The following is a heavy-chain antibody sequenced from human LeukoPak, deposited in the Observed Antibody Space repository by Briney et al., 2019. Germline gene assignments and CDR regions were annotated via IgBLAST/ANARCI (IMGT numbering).Heavy chain of an antibody. CDR1: GFTFSSYA. V-gene: IGHV3-23*01. J-gene: IGHJ4*02. CDR2: ISGSGGST. CDR3: AKHSRLGYCSSTSCYLSPFDY. Sequence: GGSLRLSCAASGFTFSSYAMSWVRQAPGKGLEWVSAISGSGGSTYYADSVKGRFTISRDNSKNTLYLQMNSLRAEDTAVYYCAKHSRLGYCSSTSCYLSPFDYWGQGTLVTVSS. D-gene: IGHD2-2*01.